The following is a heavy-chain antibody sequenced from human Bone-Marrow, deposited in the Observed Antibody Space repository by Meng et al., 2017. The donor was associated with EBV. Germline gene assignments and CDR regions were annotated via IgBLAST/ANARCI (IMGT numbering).Heavy chain of an antibody. CDR1: GYNFRNYF. Sequence: QGQLVQSGAEGKKPGASVKVSCKASGYNFRNYFMHWVRQAPGQGLEYMGRINPLTGVTNYVQKFPGRVTVTRDTSISTSYMELSGLTHDDTAVYFCAGGWAPDYWGQGTLVTVSS. V-gene: IGHV1-2*06. CDR2: INPLTGVT. D-gene: IGHD6-19*01. J-gene: IGHJ4*02. CDR3: AGGWAPDY.